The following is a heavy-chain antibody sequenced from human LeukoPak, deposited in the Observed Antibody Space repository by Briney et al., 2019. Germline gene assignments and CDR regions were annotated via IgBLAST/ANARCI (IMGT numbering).Heavy chain of an antibody. CDR3: VRDGMSGTPNAFHV. J-gene: IGHJ3*01. CDR1: GFTFTTYT. D-gene: IGHD1-14*01. Sequence: GRSLRLSCAASGFTFTTYTMGWGRQAPGKGLEWVAMILNDGSDENYADSVKGRFTISRDSSRNTVELQMNSLRPEDTAVYYCVRDGMSGTPNAFHVWGPGTMVTVCS. V-gene: IGHV3-30*04. CDR2: ILNDGSDE.